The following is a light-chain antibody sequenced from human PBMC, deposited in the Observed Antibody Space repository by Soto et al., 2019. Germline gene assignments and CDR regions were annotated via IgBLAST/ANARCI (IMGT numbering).Light chain of an antibody. Sequence: QSVLTQPASVSGSPGQSITISCSGTSSDVGRHNVVSWYQQHPGKAPQLMIYDVNIRPSGISDRFSASKSGNMASLTISGLQAEDEADYYCCSYRVGGSYVFGTGTKLTVL. V-gene: IGLV2-14*03. CDR3: CSYRVGGSYV. J-gene: IGLJ1*01. CDR1: SSDVGRHNV. CDR2: DVN.